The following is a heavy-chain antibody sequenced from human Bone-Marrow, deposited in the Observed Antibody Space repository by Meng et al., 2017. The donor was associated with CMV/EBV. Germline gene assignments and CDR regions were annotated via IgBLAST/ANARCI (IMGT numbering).Heavy chain of an antibody. J-gene: IGHJ5*02. CDR1: GFTFSSYA. Sequence: GGSLRLSCAASGFTFSSYAMHWVRQAPGKGLEYVSAISSNGGSTYYADSVKGRFTISRDNSKNTLYLQMGSLRAEDMAVYYCAGESYDFWSGYSDSGTNWFDPWGQGTLVTVSS. CDR2: ISSNGGST. CDR3: AGESYDFWSGYSDSGTNWFDP. V-gene: IGHV3-64*02. D-gene: IGHD3-3*01.